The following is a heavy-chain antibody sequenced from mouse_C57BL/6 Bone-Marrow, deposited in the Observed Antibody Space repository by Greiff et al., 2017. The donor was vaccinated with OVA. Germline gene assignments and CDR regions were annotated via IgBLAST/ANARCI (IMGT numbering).Heavy chain of an antibody. CDR1: GYTFTSYW. CDR3: ARGVLYPYAMDY. J-gene: IGHJ4*01. D-gene: IGHD2-12*01. Sequence: VQLQQPGAELVRPGTSVKLSCKASGYTFTSYWMHWVKQRPGQGLEWIGVIDPSDSYTNYKQKFKGKATLTVDTSSSTAYMQLSSLTSEDSAVYYCARGVLYPYAMDYWGQGTSVTVSS. V-gene: IGHV1-59*01. CDR2: IDPSDSYT.